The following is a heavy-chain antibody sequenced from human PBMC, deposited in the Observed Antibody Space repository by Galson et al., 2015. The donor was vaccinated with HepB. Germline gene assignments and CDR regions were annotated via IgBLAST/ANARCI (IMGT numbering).Heavy chain of an antibody. J-gene: IGHJ5*02. CDR2: IRGDNADT. V-gene: IGHV3-21*01. CDR1: RFIFSRYN. D-gene: IGHD3-16*01. Sequence: LRLSCAASRFIFSRYNMNWVRQAPGKGLEWVASIRGDNADTFYADSVKGRFTISRDNAKNSLFLQMNSLRVEDTAIYYCARDWGISVSATWWFDPWGQGTLVTVSS. CDR3: ARDWGISVSATWWFDP.